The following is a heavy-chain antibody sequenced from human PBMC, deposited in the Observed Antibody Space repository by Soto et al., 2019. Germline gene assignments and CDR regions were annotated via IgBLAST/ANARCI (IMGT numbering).Heavy chain of an antibody. V-gene: IGHV4-34*01. Sequence: PSETLSLTFAVYCGSFSSYHWSWIRQTPGKGLEWNGEINHLTTTNYNPSLKSRVIISLDTPKNQFSLKLRYVTAPDTAVPYCARGYDTALAPIFWGQGILVSVSS. J-gene: IGHJ4*02. D-gene: IGHD5-18*01. CDR2: INHLTTT. CDR3: ARGYDTALAPIF. CDR1: CGSFSSYH.